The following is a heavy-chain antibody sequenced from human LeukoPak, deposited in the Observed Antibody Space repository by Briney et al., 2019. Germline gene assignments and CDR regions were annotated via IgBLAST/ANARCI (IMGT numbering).Heavy chain of an antibody. J-gene: IGHJ4*02. Sequence: ASVKLSCKASGYTFTGYYMHWVRQAPGQGLEWMGWINPNSGGTNYAQNFQGRVTMTRDTSISTAYMELSRLRSDDTAVYYCARGAHYHDSSQGYDYWGQGTLVTVSS. CDR1: GYTFTGYY. CDR2: INPNSGGT. V-gene: IGHV1-2*02. D-gene: IGHD3-22*01. CDR3: ARGAHYHDSSQGYDY.